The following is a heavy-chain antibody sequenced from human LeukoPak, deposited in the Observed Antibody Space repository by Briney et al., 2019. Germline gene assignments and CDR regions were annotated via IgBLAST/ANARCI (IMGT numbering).Heavy chain of an antibody. Sequence: GGSLRLSCGASGFSFDAHDMHWVRQAPGKGLEWVAFIRSHGYHTYYTDSVKGRFTITRDNFKNTLYLQMNSLRVEDMAVYYCAKPSGSGVDYWGRGTRVTVSS. CDR1: GFSFDAHD. J-gene: IGHJ4*02. CDR3: AKPSGSGVDY. CDR2: IRSHGYHT. D-gene: IGHD1-26*01. V-gene: IGHV3-30*02.